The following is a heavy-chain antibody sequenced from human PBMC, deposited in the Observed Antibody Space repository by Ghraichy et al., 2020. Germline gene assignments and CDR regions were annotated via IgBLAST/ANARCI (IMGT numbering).Heavy chain of an antibody. CDR1: GGSFSGYY. CDR2: INHSGST. V-gene: IGHV4-34*01. D-gene: IGHD5-24*01. CDR3: AREEGEMATAQTFDY. Sequence: SETLSLTCAVYGGSFSGYYWSWIRQPPGKGLEWIGEINHSGSTNYNPSLKSRVTISVDTSKNQFSLKLSSVTAADTAVYYCAREEGEMATAQTFDYWGQGTLVTVSS. J-gene: IGHJ4*02.